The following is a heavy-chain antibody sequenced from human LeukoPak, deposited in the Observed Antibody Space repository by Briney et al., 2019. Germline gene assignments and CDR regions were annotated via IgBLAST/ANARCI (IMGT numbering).Heavy chain of an antibody. V-gene: IGHV3-11*01. Sequence: GGSLRLSCAASGFTFSDYYMSWIRQAPGKGLEWVSYISSSGSTIYYADSVKGRFTISRDNAKNSLYLQMNSLRAGDTAVYYCASLGGDSGSYYYYYGMDVWGQGTTVTVSS. D-gene: IGHD1-26*01. CDR3: ASLGGDSGSYYYYYGMDV. J-gene: IGHJ6*02. CDR1: GFTFSDYY. CDR2: ISSSGSTI.